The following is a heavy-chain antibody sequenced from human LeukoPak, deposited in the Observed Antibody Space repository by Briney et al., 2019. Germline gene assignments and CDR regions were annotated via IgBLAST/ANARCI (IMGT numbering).Heavy chain of an antibody. V-gene: IGHV3-48*03. Sequence: GGSLRLSCGASGFIFSSYEMNWVRQAPGKGLEWVSYISSSGSIRYYADSVKGRFTISRDNAKNSLYLQMNSLRAEDTAVYYCAERYSNGHDAFDIWGQGTMVTVSS. D-gene: IGHD6-19*01. J-gene: IGHJ3*02. CDR3: AERYSNGHDAFDI. CDR1: GFIFSSYE. CDR2: ISSSGSIR.